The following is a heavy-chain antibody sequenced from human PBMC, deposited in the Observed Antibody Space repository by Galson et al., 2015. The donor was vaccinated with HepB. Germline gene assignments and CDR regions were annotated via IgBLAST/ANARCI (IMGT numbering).Heavy chain of an antibody. Sequence: SVKVSCKASGGTFSSYAISWVRQAPGQGLEWMGRIIPILGIANYAQKFQGRVTITADKSTSTAYMELSSLRSEDTAVYYCARDRHVCSSTSCYMDYYYYMDVWGKGTTVTVSS. J-gene: IGHJ6*03. V-gene: IGHV1-69*04. CDR1: GGTFSSYA. CDR3: ARDRHVCSSTSCYMDYYYYMDV. CDR2: IIPILGIA. D-gene: IGHD2-2*02.